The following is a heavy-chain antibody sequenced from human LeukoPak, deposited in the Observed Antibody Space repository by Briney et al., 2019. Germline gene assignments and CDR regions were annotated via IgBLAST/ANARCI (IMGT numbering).Heavy chain of an antibody. CDR2: INPSGGST. D-gene: IGHD5-24*01. V-gene: IGHV1-46*01. CDR3: ARAMATIRFRFNY. CDR1: GYTSTSYY. J-gene: IGHJ4*01. Sequence: EASVKVSCKASGYTSTSYYMHWVRQAPGQGLEWMGIINPSGGSTSYAQKFQGRVTMTRDMSTSTVYMELSSLRSEDTPVYYCARAMATIRFRFNYSGHGNLVSASS.